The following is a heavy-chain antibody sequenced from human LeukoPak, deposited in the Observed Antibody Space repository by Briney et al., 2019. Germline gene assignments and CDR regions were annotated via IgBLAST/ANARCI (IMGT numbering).Heavy chain of an antibody. J-gene: IGHJ4*02. Sequence: GASVKVSCKASGYTFTSYGISWVRQAPGQGLEWMGWISPYNGNTNYAQKLQGRVTITTDTSTSTAYMELRSLRSDDTAVYYCARDGRVTTSPLGDYWGQGTLVTVSS. V-gene: IGHV1-18*01. CDR3: ARDGRVTTSPLGDY. CDR1: GYTFTSYG. CDR2: ISPYNGNT. D-gene: IGHD4-17*01.